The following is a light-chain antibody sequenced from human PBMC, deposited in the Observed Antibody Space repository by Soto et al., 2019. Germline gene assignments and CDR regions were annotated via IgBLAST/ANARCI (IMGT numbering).Light chain of an antibody. CDR3: QQYGSSTYT. CDR1: QSVSSNH. CDR2: GAS. J-gene: IGKJ2*01. V-gene: IGKV3-20*01. Sequence: EIVLTQSPGSLSLSPRERATLSCRASQSVSSNHLAWYQQKPGQAPRLLIYGASRRATGIPDRFSGSGSGTDFSLTISRLEPEDFAVDYCQQYGSSTYTFGQGTKVEIK.